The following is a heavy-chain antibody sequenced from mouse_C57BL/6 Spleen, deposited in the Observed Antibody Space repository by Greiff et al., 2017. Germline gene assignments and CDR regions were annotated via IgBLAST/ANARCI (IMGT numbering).Heavy chain of an antibody. CDR2: INPNNGGT. J-gene: IGHJ2*01. D-gene: IGHD3-3*01. Sequence: EVQLQQSGPELVKPGASVKISCKASGYTFTDYYMNWVKQSHGKSLEWIGDINPNNGGTSYNQKFKGKATLTVDTSSSTAYMELRSLTSEDSAVYYCARGGTFSFDYWGQGTTLTVSS. CDR1: GYTFTDYY. V-gene: IGHV1-26*01. CDR3: ARGGTFSFDY.